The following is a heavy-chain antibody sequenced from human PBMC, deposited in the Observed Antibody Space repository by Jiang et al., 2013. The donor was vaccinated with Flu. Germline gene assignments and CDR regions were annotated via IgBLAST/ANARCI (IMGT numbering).Heavy chain of an antibody. V-gene: IGHV5-51*01. CDR2: IYPGDSDT. Sequence: SCKGSGYSFTSYWIGWVRQMPGKGLEWMGIIYPGDSDTRYSPSFQGQVTISADKSISTAYLQWSSLKASDTAMYYCARLEGASPLVAYSSGWYYFDYWGQ. CDR3: ARLEGASPLVAYSSGWYYFDY. D-gene: IGHD6-19*01. CDR1: GYSFTSYW. J-gene: IGHJ4*02.